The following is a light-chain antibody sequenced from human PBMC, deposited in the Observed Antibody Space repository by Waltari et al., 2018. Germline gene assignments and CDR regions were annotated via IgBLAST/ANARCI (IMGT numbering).Light chain of an antibody. CDR3: SSHAGRYNPRF. J-gene: IGLJ1*01. Sequence: QSALTQPPSASGSAGQSVTISCTGTSRDVGAYDHVSWYQQHPGNAPKLRLYEVNKRPPGAPARFAGAKSGNTASLTVHGLQAHDESTYDRSSHAGRYNPRFLGTGTKV. CDR1: SRDVGAYDH. V-gene: IGLV2-8*01. CDR2: EVN.